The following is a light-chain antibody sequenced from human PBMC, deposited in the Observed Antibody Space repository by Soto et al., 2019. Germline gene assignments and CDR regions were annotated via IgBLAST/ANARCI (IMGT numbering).Light chain of an antibody. CDR2: KAS. J-gene: IGKJ1*01. V-gene: IGKV1-5*03. CDR3: QQYNGYGT. CDR1: QSISDL. Sequence: DIQMTQSPSTLSASVGDRVTITCRASQSISDLLAWYQQKPGKAPKLLIYKASSLKSGVPSRFSGSGSGTEYTLTIRSLQPDDFASYYCQQYNGYGTFGQGTKVEIK.